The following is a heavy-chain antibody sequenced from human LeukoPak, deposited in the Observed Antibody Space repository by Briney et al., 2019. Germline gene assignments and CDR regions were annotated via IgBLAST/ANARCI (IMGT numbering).Heavy chain of an antibody. V-gene: IGHV1-2*02. CDR1: GYTFTGYY. CDR3: ASIAVAGTTSPNWFDP. J-gene: IGHJ5*02. Sequence: GASVKVSCKASGYTFTGYYMHWVRQAPGQGLEWTGWINPNSGGTNYAQKFQGRVTMTRDTSISTAYMELSRLRSDDTAVYYCASIAVAGTTSPNWFDPWGQGTLVTVSS. D-gene: IGHD6-19*01. CDR2: INPNSGGT.